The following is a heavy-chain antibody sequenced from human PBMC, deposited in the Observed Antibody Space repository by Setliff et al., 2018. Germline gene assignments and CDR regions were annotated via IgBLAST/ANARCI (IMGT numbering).Heavy chain of an antibody. CDR2: IYYSGST. CDR1: GGSISSGGYY. CDR3: ARGRYWFAPNWFDP. Sequence: SETLSLTCTVSGGSISSGGYYWSWIRQHPGKGLEWIGYIYYSGSTYYNPSLKSRVTISVDTSKNQFSLKLSSVTAADTAVYYCARGRYWFAPNWFDPWGQGTRVTVSS. D-gene: IGHD2-21*01. V-gene: IGHV4-31*03. J-gene: IGHJ5*02.